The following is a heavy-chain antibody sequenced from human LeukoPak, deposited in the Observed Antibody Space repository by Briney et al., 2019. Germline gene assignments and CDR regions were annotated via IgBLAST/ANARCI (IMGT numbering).Heavy chain of an antibody. D-gene: IGHD2-2*01. CDR3: ARDCSSTDCYGHDGFDI. CDR2: ISGSSGNT. V-gene: IGHV3-23*01. Sequence: GGSLRLSCAASGFTFSSYAMSWVRQAPGKGLEWVSAISGSSGNTNYADSVKGRFTISRDNAENSLYLQMNNLRAEDTAVYYCARDCSSTDCYGHDGFDIWGQGTMVIVSS. J-gene: IGHJ3*02. CDR1: GFTFSSYA.